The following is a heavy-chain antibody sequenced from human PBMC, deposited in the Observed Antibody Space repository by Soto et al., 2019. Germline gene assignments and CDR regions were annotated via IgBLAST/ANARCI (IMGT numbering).Heavy chain of an antibody. D-gene: IGHD6-13*01. V-gene: IGHV3-66*02. CDR3: ARSVAAAGPYYFDY. CDR2: MYPDGSR. J-gene: IGHJ4*02. Sequence: GGSLRLSCAASGFIVSGSYMSWVRKAPGEGLEWVSVMYPDGSRHYAESVKGRFAISRQNSENTVYLQMNSLRSEDTAVYYCARSVAAAGPYYFDYWGQGTLVTVSS. CDR1: GFIVSGSY.